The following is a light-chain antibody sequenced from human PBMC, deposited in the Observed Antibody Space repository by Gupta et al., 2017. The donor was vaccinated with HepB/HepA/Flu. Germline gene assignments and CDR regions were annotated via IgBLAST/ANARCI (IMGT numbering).Light chain of an antibody. V-gene: IGLV1-44*01. CDR2: SNN. CDR1: SSNIGSNT. J-gene: IGLJ1*01. CDR3: AAWDDSLNAL. Sequence: QSVLTQSPSASGTPGQRVTIACSGSSSNIGSNTVNWYQQLPGTAPKLLSYSNNQRPSGVPDRFSGSKSGTSASLAISGVQSEDEADYYCAAWDDSLNALFGTGTKVTVL.